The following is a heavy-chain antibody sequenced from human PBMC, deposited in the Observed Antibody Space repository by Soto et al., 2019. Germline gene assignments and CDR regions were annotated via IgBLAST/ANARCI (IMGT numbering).Heavy chain of an antibody. D-gene: IGHD3-22*01. CDR1: GYSFTSYW. V-gene: IGHV5-51*01. Sequence: GESLKISCKGSGYSFTSYWIGWVRQMPGKGLEWMGIIYPGDSDTRYSPSFQGQVTISADKSISTAYLQWSSLKASDTAMYYCARGNTYYYDSSGYYYFDYWGQGTLVTVSS. CDR3: ARGNTYYYDSSGYYYFDY. J-gene: IGHJ4*02. CDR2: IYPGDSDT.